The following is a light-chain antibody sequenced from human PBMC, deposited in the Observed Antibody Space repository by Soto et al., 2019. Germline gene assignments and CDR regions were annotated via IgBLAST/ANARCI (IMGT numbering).Light chain of an antibody. CDR2: KAP. V-gene: IGKV1-5*03. J-gene: IGKJ1*01. CDR3: QQYNSYSRT. CDR1: QSISNW. Sequence: DIQMTQSPSTLSASVGDRVTITCRASQSISNWLAWYQQRPGKAPKLLIYKAPSLESGVPSRFSGSGSGTEFTLTISSLQPDDFATYYCQQYNSYSRTFGQGTKVEIK.